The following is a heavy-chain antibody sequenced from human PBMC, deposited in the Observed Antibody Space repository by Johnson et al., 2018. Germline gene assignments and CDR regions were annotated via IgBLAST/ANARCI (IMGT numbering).Heavy chain of an antibody. D-gene: IGHD6-13*01. CDR3: VKRIATTGAEKAFDI. CDR1: GFIFSDYG. V-gene: IGHV3-23*04. CDR2: ISGGGGST. Sequence: VQLVESGGGLVQPGGSLRLSCAASGFIFSDYGMSWVRQAPGKGLEWVSFISGGGGSTYYADSVKGRFTISRDNSKNTLYLQINSLRAEDTAVYYCVKRIATTGAEKAFDIWGQGTMVTVSS. J-gene: IGHJ3*02.